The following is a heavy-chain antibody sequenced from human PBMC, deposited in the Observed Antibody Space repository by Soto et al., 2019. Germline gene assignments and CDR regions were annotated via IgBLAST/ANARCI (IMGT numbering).Heavy chain of an antibody. V-gene: IGHV1-18*01. CDR3: ARDRVYTGGSDADY. CDR1: GYTFSNYA. Sequence: QVHLVQSGAEVKKPGSSVRVSCKTSGYTFSNYAISWVRQAPGQGLEWMGWINTGSGYTNYAHDRVTMNKDASTYTAYLEVTSMRSDYTAIYYCARDRVYTGGSDADYWGQGTLVTVSS. J-gene: IGHJ4*02. CDR2: INTGSGYT. D-gene: IGHD2-8*02.